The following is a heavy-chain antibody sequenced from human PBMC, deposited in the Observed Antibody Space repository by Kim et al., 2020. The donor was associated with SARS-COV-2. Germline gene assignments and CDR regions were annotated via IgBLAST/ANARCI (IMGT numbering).Heavy chain of an antibody. CDR3: ARDLRELGGRYFDY. CDR2: IYYSGST. Sequence: SETLSLTCTVSGGSISSYYWSWIRQPPGKGLEWIGYIYYSGSTNYNHSLKSRVTISVDTSKNQFSLKLSSVTAADTAVYYCARDLRELGGRYFDYWGQGTLVTVSS. CDR1: GGSISSYY. V-gene: IGHV4-59*01. D-gene: IGHD3-16*01. J-gene: IGHJ4*02.